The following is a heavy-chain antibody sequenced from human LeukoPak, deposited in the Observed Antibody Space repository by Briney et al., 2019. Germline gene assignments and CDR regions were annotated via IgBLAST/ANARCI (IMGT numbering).Heavy chain of an antibody. D-gene: IGHD1-26*01. Sequence: GGSLRLSCAASGFTFSSYSMNWVRQAPGKGLEWVSSISSSSTYIYYADSVKGRFTISRDNAKNSLYLQMNSLRAEDTAVYYCARDLLAVGATNYYFDYWGQGTLVTVS. CDR1: GFTFSSYS. J-gene: IGHJ4*02. CDR3: ARDLLAVGATNYYFDY. V-gene: IGHV3-21*01. CDR2: ISSSSTYI.